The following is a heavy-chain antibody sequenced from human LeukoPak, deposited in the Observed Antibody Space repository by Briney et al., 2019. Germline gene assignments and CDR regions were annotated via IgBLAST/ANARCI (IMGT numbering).Heavy chain of an antibody. V-gene: IGHV3-23*01. CDR1: GFTFSNHA. CDR3: AKRYYSDSSGYLGSLNY. Sequence: PGGSLRLSCAASGFTFSNHAMSWVRQAPGKGLEWVSAISGSGGSTYYADSVRGRFTISRDSSKNTVYLQMNSLRAEDTAVYYCAKRYYSDSSGYLGSLNYWGQGTLVTVSS. J-gene: IGHJ4*02. D-gene: IGHD3-22*01. CDR2: ISGSGGST.